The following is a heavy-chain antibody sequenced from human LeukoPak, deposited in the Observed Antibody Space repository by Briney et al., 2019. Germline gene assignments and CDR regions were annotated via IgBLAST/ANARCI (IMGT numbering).Heavy chain of an antibody. V-gene: IGHV3-30*03. CDR2: ISYDGGNA. CDR3: ARETSQKGAHYMDV. J-gene: IGHJ6*03. D-gene: IGHD3-16*01. CDR1: GFTFSNYE. Sequence: GGSLRLSCAASGFTFSNYEMHWVRQAPGKGLEGVALISYDGGNARYADSVKGRFTISRDNSKNTLYLQMDGLGTEDTAVYYCARETSQKGAHYMDVWGKGTTVTISS.